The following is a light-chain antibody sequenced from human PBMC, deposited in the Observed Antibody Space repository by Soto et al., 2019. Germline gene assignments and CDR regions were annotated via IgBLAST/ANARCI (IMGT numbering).Light chain of an antibody. CDR1: RSDIGTYNL. CDR3: CSYAGNSASFV. CDR2: EAS. J-gene: IGLJ1*01. V-gene: IGLV2-23*01. Sequence: QSALTQPASVSGSPGQSITISCTGNRSDIGTYNLVSWYRQHPGKAPKLMIYEASKRPSGVSNRFSGSKSGNTASLTISGLQAEDEADYYCCSYAGNSASFVFGTGTKVTVL.